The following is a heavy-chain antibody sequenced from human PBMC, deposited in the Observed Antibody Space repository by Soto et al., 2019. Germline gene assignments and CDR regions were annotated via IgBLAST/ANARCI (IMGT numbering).Heavy chain of an antibody. Sequence: QVQLVESGGGVGQPGRSLRLSCAASGFTVSSYGMHWVRQAPGTGLEWVAVISRDGGTKYYADSVKGRFTISRDNSRNTLFLETNSLRGDDMAVYYCTGEVASGYWGQGTLVTVSS. V-gene: IGHV3-30*03. J-gene: IGHJ4*02. D-gene: IGHD2-8*02. CDR1: GFTVSSYG. CDR2: ISRDGGTK. CDR3: TGEVASGY.